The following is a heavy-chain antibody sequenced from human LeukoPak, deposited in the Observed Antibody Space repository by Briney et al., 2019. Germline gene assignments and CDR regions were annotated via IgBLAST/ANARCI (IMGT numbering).Heavy chain of an antibody. J-gene: IGHJ4*02. CDR3: ARGGLVTPFDY. CDR1: GGSISSYY. V-gene: IGHV4-34*01. D-gene: IGHD6-6*01. CDR2: INHSGST. Sequence: SETLSLTCTVSGGSISSYYWSWIRQPPGKGLEWIGEINHSGSTNYNPSLKSRVTISVDTSKNQFSLKLSSVTAADTAVYYCARGGLVTPFDYWGQGTLVTVSS.